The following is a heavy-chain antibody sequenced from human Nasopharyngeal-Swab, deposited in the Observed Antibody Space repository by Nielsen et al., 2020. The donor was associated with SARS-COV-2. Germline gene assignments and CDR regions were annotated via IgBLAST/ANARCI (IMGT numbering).Heavy chain of an antibody. V-gene: IGHV3-7*03. J-gene: IGHJ4*02. CDR1: GFPFGNFW. Sequence: GGSLRLSCVGTGFPFGNFWMNWVRQAPGKGLDWVANIKGDGSARFYVDSVEGRFTISRDDAVNSLYLQMNSLRAEDTAVYYCATHNDYRFENWGQGTLVSVSS. D-gene: IGHD4-11*01. CDR3: ATHNDYRFEN. CDR2: IKGDGSAR.